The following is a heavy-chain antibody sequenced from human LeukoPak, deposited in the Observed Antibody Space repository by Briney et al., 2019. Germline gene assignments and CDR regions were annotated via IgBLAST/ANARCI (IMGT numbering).Heavy chain of an antibody. CDR1: GFTFSSYW. J-gene: IGHJ4*02. CDR3: AKDSGGYSYGLLDY. V-gene: IGHV3-9*01. Sequence: GGSLRLSCAASGFTFSSYWMSWVRQAPGKGLEWVSGISWNSGSIGYADSVKGRFTISRDNAKNSLYLQMNSLRAEDTALYYCAKDSGGYSYGLLDYWGQGTLVTVSS. D-gene: IGHD5-18*01. CDR2: ISWNSGSI.